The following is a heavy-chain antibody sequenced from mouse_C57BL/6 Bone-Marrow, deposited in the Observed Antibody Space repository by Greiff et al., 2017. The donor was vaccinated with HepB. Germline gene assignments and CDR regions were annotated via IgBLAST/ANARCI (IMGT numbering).Heavy chain of an antibody. J-gene: IGHJ2*01. CDR1: GYTFTSYW. CDR3: ARRGYGSSYDFDY. D-gene: IGHD1-1*01. Sequence: QVHLKQPGAELVMPGASVKLSCKASGYTFTSYWMHWVKQRPGQGLEWIGEIDPSDSYTNYNQKFKGKSTLTVDKSSSTAYMQLSSLTSEDSAVYYCARRGYGSSYDFDYWGQGTTLTVSS. CDR2: IDPSDSYT. V-gene: IGHV1-69*01.